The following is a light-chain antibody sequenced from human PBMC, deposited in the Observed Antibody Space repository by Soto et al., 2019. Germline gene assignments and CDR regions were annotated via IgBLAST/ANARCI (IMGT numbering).Light chain of an antibody. Sequence: QSVLTQPASVSGSPGQSITLPCTGTSSDVGGYNFVSWYQQNPGKAPKLMIYDVSNRPSGVANRFSGSKSGSAASLTISGLQAEDEADYYCSSYTASSTPWVFGTGTKVTVL. CDR2: DVS. CDR3: SSYTASSTPWV. V-gene: IGLV2-14*01. J-gene: IGLJ1*01. CDR1: SSDVGGYNF.